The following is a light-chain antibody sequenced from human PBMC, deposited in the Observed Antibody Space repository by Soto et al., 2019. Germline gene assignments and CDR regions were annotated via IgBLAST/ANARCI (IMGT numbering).Light chain of an antibody. Sequence: SVLTQPPSASGTPGQRVTISCSGSSSNIGSNYVNWYQQLPGTAPKLLIHTNNQRPSGVPDRFSGSKSGTSASLAISGLQSEDEADYYSAACDGSLMWVFGTGTMDTVL. CDR2: TNN. CDR3: AACDGSLMWV. J-gene: IGLJ1*01. V-gene: IGLV1-44*01. CDR1: SSNIGSNY.